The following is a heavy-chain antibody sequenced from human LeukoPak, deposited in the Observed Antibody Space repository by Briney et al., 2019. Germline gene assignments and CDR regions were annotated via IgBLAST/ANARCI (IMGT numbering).Heavy chain of an antibody. CDR2: ISSGSTTI. J-gene: IGHJ4*02. CDR1: GFTFSSYS. Sequence: GGSLRLSCAASGFTFSSYSMNWVRQAPGKGLEWISYISSGSTTIYYADSVKGRFTISRDNAKNSLYLQMNSLRAEDTAVYYCARDATRGGDFDYWGQGTLVTVSS. D-gene: IGHD3-16*01. V-gene: IGHV3-48*01. CDR3: ARDATRGGDFDY.